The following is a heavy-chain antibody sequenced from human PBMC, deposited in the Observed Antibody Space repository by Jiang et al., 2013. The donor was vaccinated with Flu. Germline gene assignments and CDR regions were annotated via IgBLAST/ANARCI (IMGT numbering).Heavy chain of an antibody. CDR2: IWYDGSNK. V-gene: IGHV3-33*01. Sequence: RLSCAASGFTFSSYGMHWVRQAPGKGLEWVAVIWYDGSNKYYADSVKGRFTISRDNSKNTLYLQMNSLRAEDTAVYYCARRKYYYDSSGYYGAFDIWGQGTMVTVSS. CDR3: ARRKYYYDSSGYYGAFDI. D-gene: IGHD3-22*01. CDR1: GFTFSSYG. J-gene: IGHJ3*02.